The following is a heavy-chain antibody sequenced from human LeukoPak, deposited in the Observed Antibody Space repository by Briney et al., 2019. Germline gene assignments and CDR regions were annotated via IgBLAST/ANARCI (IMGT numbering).Heavy chain of an antibody. V-gene: IGHV3-23*01. D-gene: IGHD3-22*01. J-gene: IGHJ4*02. Sequence: TGGSLRLSCAASGFTFSSYAMSWVRQAPGKGLEWVSAISGSGGSTYYADSVKGRFTISRDNSKNTLYLQMNSLRAEDTAVYYCAKPHYYDSSGYYSPLDYWGQGTLVTVSS. CDR2: ISGSGGST. CDR1: GFTFSSYA. CDR3: AKPHYYDSSGYYSPLDY.